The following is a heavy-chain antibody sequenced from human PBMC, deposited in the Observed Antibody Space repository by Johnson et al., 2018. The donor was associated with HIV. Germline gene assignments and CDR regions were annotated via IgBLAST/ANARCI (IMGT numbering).Heavy chain of an antibody. V-gene: IGHV3-13*01. D-gene: IGHD2-15*01. CDR2: TCSAGDT. CDR3: ARAGCRGGRCYSHDAFDI. Sequence: VQLVESGGGLVQPGGSLRLSCAASGLLFDDYAMHWVRQAPGKGLEWVSTTCSAGDTYYPGSVKRRFPVFREDAKNSLYLQMNSLRAGDTALYSCARAGCRGGRCYSHDAFDIWGQGTMVTVSS. CDR1: GLLFDDYA. J-gene: IGHJ3*02.